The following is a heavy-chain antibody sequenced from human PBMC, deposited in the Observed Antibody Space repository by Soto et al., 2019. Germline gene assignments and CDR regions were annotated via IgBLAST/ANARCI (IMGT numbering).Heavy chain of an antibody. J-gene: IGHJ6*02. V-gene: IGHV3-23*01. CDR2: ISGSGGST. CDR1: GFTFSSYA. D-gene: IGHD3-3*01. Sequence: QPGGSLRLSCAASGFTFSSYAMSWVRQAPGKGLEWVSAISGSGGSTYYADSVKGRFTISRDNSKNTLYLQMNSLRAEDTAVYYCAKRQYDFWTNYYYGMDVWGQGTTVTVSS. CDR3: AKRQYDFWTNYYYGMDV.